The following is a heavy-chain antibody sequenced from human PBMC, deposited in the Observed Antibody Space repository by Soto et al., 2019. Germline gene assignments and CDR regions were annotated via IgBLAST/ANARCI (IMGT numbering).Heavy chain of an antibody. CDR3: STGRYFDY. V-gene: IGHV3-15*07. Sequence: EVQLVESGGGFVKPGESLRLSCAGTGFTFSNAWMNWVRQAPGKGLEWVGRIYSKADGGATDYTAPVKGRFTISRDDSKNTVHLQMNGVETEDTAVYYCSTGRYFDYWGQGTLVTVSP. J-gene: IGHJ4*02. CDR1: GFTFSNAW. CDR2: IYSKADGGAT.